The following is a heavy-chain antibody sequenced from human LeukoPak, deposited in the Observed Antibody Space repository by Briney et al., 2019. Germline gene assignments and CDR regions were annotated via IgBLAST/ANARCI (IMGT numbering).Heavy chain of an antibody. CDR2: IYPSGTT. J-gene: IGHJ6*03. CDR3: ARDSPRDNIVYYYYMDV. Sequence: PSETLSLTCTVSGASISSSYWNWIPQSAGKGLEWISRIYPSGTTNYNPSLRSRVTISVDKSKNQFSLNLTSVTAADTAIYYCARDSPRDNIVYYYYMDVWGKGTTVTVCS. V-gene: IGHV4-4*07. CDR1: GASISSSY. D-gene: IGHD3-16*02.